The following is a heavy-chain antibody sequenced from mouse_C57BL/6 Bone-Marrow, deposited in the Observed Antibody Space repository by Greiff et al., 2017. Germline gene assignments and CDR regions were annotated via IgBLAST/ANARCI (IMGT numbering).Heavy chain of an antibody. V-gene: IGHV1-81*01. D-gene: IGHD1-1*01. CDR3: ARGGFTTVVATRYFDV. CDR2: IYPRSGNT. J-gene: IGHJ1*03. CDR1: GYTFTSYG. Sequence: QVQLKQSGAELARPGASVKLSCKASGYTFTSYGISWVKQSTGQGLEWIGEIYPRSGNTYYNEKFKGKATLTADKSSSTAYMELRSLTSEDSAVYFCARGGFTTVVATRYFDVWGTGTTVTVSS.